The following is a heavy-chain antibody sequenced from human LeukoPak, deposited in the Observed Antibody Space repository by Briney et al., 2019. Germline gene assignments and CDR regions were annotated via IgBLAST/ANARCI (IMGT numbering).Heavy chain of an antibody. J-gene: IGHJ6*03. CDR2: MNHNSGNT. V-gene: IGHV1-8*01. CDR3: ARALYNYGGNPFGYYMDV. Sequence: GASVKVSSKASGYTFTSYDINWVRQATGQGLEWMGWMNHNSGNTGYAQKFQGRVTMTRNNSISTAYMQLSSLRSEDTAVYYCARALYNYGGNPFGYYMDVWGKGTTVTVSS. CDR1: GYTFTSYD. D-gene: IGHD4-23*01.